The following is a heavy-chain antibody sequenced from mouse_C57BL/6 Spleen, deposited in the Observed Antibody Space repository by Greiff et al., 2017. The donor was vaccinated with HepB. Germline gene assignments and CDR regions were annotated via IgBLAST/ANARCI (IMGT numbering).Heavy chain of an antibody. V-gene: IGHV1-64*01. D-gene: IGHD2-2*01. CDR3: ASEGYGDFDY. J-gene: IGHJ2*01. CDR2: IHPNSGST. Sequence: VQLQQSGAELVKPGASVKLSCKASGYTFTSYWMHWVKQRPGQGLEWIGMIHPNSGSTNYNEKFKSKATLTVDKSSSTAYMQLSSLTSEDSAVYYCASEGYGDFDYWGQGTTLTVSS. CDR1: GYTFTSYW.